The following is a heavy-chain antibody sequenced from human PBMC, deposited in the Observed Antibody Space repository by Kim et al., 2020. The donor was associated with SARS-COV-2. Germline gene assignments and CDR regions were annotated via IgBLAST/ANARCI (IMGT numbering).Heavy chain of an antibody. D-gene: IGHD6-13*01. CDR1: GGTFSSYA. V-gene: IGHV1-69*13. CDR3: ARGVAAAGTTKYGVSQWPIRRYYYGMDV. Sequence: SVKVSCKASGGTFSSYAISWVRQAPGQGLEWMGGIIPIFGTANYAQKFQGRVTITADESTSTAYMELSSLRSEDTAVYYCARGVAAAGTTKYGVSQWPIRRYYYGMDVWGQGTTVTVSS. J-gene: IGHJ6*02. CDR2: IIPIFGTA.